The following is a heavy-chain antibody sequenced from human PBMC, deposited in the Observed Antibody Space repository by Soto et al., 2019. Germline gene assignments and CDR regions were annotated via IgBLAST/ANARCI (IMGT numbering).Heavy chain of an antibody. CDR3: AREAHRGYSSSWYGYYYYYGMDV. D-gene: IGHD6-13*01. Sequence: ASVKVSCKASVGTFSSCAISWVRQAPGQGLEWMGGIIPIFGTANYAQKFQGRVTITADESTSTAYMELSSLRSEDTAVYYCAREAHRGYSSSWYGYYYYYGMDVWGQGTTVTVSS. CDR1: VGTFSSCA. J-gene: IGHJ6*02. CDR2: IIPIFGTA. V-gene: IGHV1-69*13.